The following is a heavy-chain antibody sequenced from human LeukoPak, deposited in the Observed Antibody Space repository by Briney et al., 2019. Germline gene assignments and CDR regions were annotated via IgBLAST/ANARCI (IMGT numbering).Heavy chain of an antibody. CDR3: AKSLSMIVVDDAFDI. J-gene: IGHJ3*02. Sequence: PGGSLRLSCAASGFNFNTYTMNWVRQAPGKGLEWVSSISSDSSYIYYADAVHGRFTVSRDNAKYSLYLQMNSLRAEDTAVYYCAKSLSMIVVDDAFDIWGQGTMVTVSS. CDR2: ISSDSSYI. V-gene: IGHV3-21*01. CDR1: GFNFNTYT. D-gene: IGHD3-22*01.